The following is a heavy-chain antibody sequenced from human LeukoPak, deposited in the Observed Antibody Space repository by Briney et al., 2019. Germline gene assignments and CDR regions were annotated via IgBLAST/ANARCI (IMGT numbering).Heavy chain of an antibody. Sequence: SETLSLTCAVYGGSFSGYYWSWIRQPPGKGLEWIGEIKHSGSTNYNPSLKSRVTISVDTSKNQFSLKLSSVTAADTAVYYCARAADIAAAALYNWFDPWGQGTLVTVSS. CDR1: GGSFSGYY. CDR2: IKHSGST. V-gene: IGHV4-34*01. CDR3: ARAADIAAAALYNWFDP. J-gene: IGHJ5*02. D-gene: IGHD6-13*01.